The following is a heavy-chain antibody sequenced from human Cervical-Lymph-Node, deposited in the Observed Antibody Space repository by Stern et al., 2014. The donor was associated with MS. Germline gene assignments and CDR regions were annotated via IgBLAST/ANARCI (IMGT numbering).Heavy chain of an antibody. J-gene: IGHJ4*02. CDR1: GVPLNMTGVG. V-gene: IGHV2-5*02. Sequence: QVTLSESGPTLVKPTQTLTLTCTFSGVPLNMTGVGVNWIRQPPGNALEWLALVFGDDHMQSSPSLKNRLPITKDTSKNQVFLTMTNIAPMDTGAYYCAHDLGYWGQVTLVTVSS. CDR3: AHDLGY. CDR2: VFGDDHM.